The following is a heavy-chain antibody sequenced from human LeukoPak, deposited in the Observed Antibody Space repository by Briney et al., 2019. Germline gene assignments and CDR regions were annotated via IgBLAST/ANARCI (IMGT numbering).Heavy chain of an antibody. CDR3: ARGGIAVASRVFDY. V-gene: IGHV3-66*02. J-gene: IGHJ4*02. Sequence: PGGSLRLSCAASGFTVSGNYMSWVRQAPGKGLGWVSVIYSGGSTYYADSVKGRFTISRDNSKNTLYLQMNSLRAEDTAVYYCARGGIAVASRVFDYWGQGTLVTVSS. CDR2: IYSGGST. D-gene: IGHD6-19*01. CDR1: GFTVSGNY.